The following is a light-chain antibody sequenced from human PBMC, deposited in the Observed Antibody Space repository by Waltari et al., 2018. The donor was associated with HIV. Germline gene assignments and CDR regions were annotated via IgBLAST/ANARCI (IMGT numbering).Light chain of an antibody. V-gene: IGLV2-14*01. CDR2: DVS. CDR3: CSYTSTSSFVM. J-gene: IGLJ3*02. CDR1: SSDVGGYNY. Sequence: QSALTQPASVSGSPGQSITISCTGTSSDVGGYNYVSWYQQHSGKGPKLIIYDVSNRPSGVSNRFSVSKSGNTASLTISGLQAEDEADYYCCSYTSTSSFVMFGGGTKLTVV.